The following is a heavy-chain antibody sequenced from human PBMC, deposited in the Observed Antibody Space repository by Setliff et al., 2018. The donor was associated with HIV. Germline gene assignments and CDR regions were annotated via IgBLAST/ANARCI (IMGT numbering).Heavy chain of an antibody. D-gene: IGHD6-19*01. J-gene: IGHJ4*02. CDR2: INDSGTT. V-gene: IGHV4-34*01. Sequence: LSLTCAVYDGSLSSYYWSWIRQSTGKGLEWIGEINDSGTTNYNPSLKSRVTISVDTSKNQFTLKLSSVTAADTAVYYCARDRSGWSPFDYWGQGTLVTVSS. CDR1: DGSLSSYY. CDR3: ARDRSGWSPFDY.